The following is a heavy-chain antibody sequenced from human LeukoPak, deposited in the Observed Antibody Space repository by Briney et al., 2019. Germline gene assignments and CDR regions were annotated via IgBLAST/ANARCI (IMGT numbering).Heavy chain of an antibody. D-gene: IGHD3-22*01. CDR3: ARLYDSSGYYYPFDY. Sequence: SETLSLTCTVSGGSISSYYWSWIRQPAGKGLEWIGRIYTSGSTNYNPSLKSRVTISVDTSKNHFSLKLSSVTAADTAVYYCARLYDSSGYYYPFDYWGQGTLVTVSS. J-gene: IGHJ4*02. V-gene: IGHV4-4*07. CDR2: IYTSGST. CDR1: GGSISSYY.